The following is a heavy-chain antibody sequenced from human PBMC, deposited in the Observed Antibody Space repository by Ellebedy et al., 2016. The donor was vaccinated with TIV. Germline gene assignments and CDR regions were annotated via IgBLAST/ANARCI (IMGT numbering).Heavy chain of an antibody. CDR3: ARGLIAVASSLFFDW. D-gene: IGHD6-19*01. CDR1: GGSFSGYY. CDR2: INHSGST. Sequence: SETLSLXCAVYGGSFSGYYWTWIRQPPGKGLEWIGEINHSGSTNYNPSLKSRVTISVDTSKNQFSLKLSSVTAADTAVYYCARGLIAVASSLFFDWWGQGTLVTVSS. V-gene: IGHV4-34*01. J-gene: IGHJ4*02.